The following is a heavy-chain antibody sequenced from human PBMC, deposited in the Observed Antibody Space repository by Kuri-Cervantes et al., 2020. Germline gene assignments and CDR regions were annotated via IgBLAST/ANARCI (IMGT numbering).Heavy chain of an antibody. J-gene: IGHJ4*02. D-gene: IGHD2-21*01. CDR2: ITSSGSII. CDR3: ARWGGDRRIDY. Sequence: GESLKISCAAFGFTFSDYYMSWIRQAPGKGLEWVSYITSSGSIIYYADSVKGRFTISRDNSKNTLSLQMDSLRAEDTAVYFCARWGGDRRIDYWGQGTRVTVSS. CDR1: GFTFSDYY. V-gene: IGHV3-11*04.